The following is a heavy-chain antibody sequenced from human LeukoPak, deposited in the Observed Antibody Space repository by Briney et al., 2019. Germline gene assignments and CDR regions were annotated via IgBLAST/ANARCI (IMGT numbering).Heavy chain of an antibody. V-gene: IGHV3-7*01. CDR1: GFTFSSYW. CDR2: IKQDGSEK. CDR3: ARVRDWYSSSWYFDY. D-gene: IGHD6-13*01. Sequence: GGSLRLSCAASGFTFSSYWMSWVRQAPGKGLEWVANIKQDGSEKYYVDSVKGRFTISRDNAKNSLYLQMNSLRAEDTAVYYCARVRDWYSSSWYFDYWGQGTLVTVSS. J-gene: IGHJ4*02.